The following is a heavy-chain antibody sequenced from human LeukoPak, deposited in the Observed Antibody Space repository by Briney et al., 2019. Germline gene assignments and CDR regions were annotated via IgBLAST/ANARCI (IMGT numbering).Heavy chain of an antibody. J-gene: IGHJ6*03. CDR1: GFTFSSYW. CDR2: IKQDGSEK. Sequence: GGSLRLSCAASGFTFSSYWMSWVRQAPGKGLEWVANIKQDGSEKYYVDPVKGRFTISRDNAKNSLYLQMNSLRAEDTAVYYCARVSSSWSGGYYYYYMGVWGKGTTVTVSS. D-gene: IGHD6-13*01. V-gene: IGHV3-7*01. CDR3: ARVSSSWSGGYYYYYMGV.